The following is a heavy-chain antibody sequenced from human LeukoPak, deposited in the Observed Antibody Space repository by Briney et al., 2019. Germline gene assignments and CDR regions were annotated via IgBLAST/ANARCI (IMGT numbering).Heavy chain of an antibody. CDR2: IIPIFGTA. Sequence: SVKLSCKASGGTFSSYAISWVRQASGQRLECMGGIIPIFGTANYAQKFQGRVTITADESTSTAYMELSSLRSEDTAVYYCARVEGSGSYYNHFYYYGMDVWGHGTTVTVSS. CDR1: GGTFSSYA. CDR3: ARVEGSGSYYNHFYYYGMDV. J-gene: IGHJ6*02. D-gene: IGHD3-10*01. V-gene: IGHV1-69*13.